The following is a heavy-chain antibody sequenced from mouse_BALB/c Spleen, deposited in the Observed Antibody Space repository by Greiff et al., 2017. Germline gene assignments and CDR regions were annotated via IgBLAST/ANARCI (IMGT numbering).Heavy chain of an antibody. CDR1: GYTFSSYW. CDR2: ILPGSGST. CDR3: ARERLRQGFAY. J-gene: IGHJ3*01. Sequence: QVQLQQSGAELMKPGASVKISCKATGYTFSSYWIAWVKQRPGHGLEWIGEILPGSGSTNYNEKFKGKATFTADTSSNTAYMQLSSLTSEDSAVYYCARERLRQGFAYWGQGTLVTVSA. D-gene: IGHD2-4*01. V-gene: IGHV1-9*01.